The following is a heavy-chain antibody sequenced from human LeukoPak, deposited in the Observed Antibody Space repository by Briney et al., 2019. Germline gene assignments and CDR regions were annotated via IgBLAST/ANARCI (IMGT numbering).Heavy chain of an antibody. V-gene: IGHV4-59*01. Sequence: SETLSLTCTVSGGSLYRFYWMCMRQPPRRGLEYIGYISYSRSTNYNPSLKSRVTISVDTSKNQFSLKLSSVTAADTAVYYCARLREGYYCDYWGQGTLVTVSS. CDR3: ARLREGYYCDY. CDR1: GGSLYRFY. J-gene: IGHJ4*02. D-gene: IGHD3-16*01. CDR2: ISYSRST.